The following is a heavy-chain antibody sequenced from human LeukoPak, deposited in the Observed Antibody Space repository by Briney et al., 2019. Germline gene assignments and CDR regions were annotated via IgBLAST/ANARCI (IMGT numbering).Heavy chain of an antibody. Sequence: SETLSLTCTVSGGSISSYYWSWIRQPAGKGLEWIGRIYTSGSTNYNPSLKSRVTMSVDTSKNQFSLKLSSVTAADTAVYYCASSPIVVVIGALVNPYYYYYYMDVSRKGTTVTVSS. D-gene: IGHD3-22*01. V-gene: IGHV4-4*07. CDR1: GGSISSYY. CDR2: IYTSGST. CDR3: ASSPIVVVIGALVNPYYYYYYMDV. J-gene: IGHJ6*03.